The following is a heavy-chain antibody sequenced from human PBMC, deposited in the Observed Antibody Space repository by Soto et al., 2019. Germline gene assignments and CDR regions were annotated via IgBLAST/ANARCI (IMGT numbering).Heavy chain of an antibody. CDR3: ARDRYYDFXSGPYYYYYYGMDV. D-gene: IGHD3-3*01. CDR1: GFTFSSYG. V-gene: IGHV3-33*01. CDR2: IWYDGSNK. Sequence: PGGSLRLSCAASGFTFSSYGMHWVRQAPGKGLEWVAVIWYDGSNKYYADSVKGRFTISRDNSKNTLYLQMNSLRAEDTAVYYCARDRYYDFXSGPYYYYYYGMDVWGQGTTVTVSS. J-gene: IGHJ6*02.